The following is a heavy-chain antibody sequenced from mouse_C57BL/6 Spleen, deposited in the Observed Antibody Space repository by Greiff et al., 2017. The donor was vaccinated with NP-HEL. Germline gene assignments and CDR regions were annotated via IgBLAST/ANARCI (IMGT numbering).Heavy chain of an antibody. CDR1: GYTFTDYN. CDR3: ARRGEYGNYFSYWYFDV. CDR2: INPNNGGT. V-gene: IGHV1-18*01. J-gene: IGHJ1*03. Sequence: EVKLQESGPELVKPGASVKIPCKASGYTFTDYNMDWVKQSHGKSLEWIGDINPNNGGTIYNQKFKGKATLTVDKSSSTAYMELRSLTSEDTAVYYCARRGEYGNYFSYWYFDVWGTGTTVTVSS. D-gene: IGHD2-1*01.